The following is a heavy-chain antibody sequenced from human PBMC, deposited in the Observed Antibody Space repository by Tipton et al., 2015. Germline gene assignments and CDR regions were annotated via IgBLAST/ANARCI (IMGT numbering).Heavy chain of an antibody. J-gene: IGHJ4*02. Sequence: QLVQSGAEVKKPGSSVKVSCKASGGTFSSSVISWVRQAPGQGLEWMGGIIPNSDTPNYAQKLQGRVTITADESTSTAYMELSSLRSDDTAVYYCARGWFGESLNSGDYWGQGTLVTVSS. CDR3: ARGWFGESLNSGDY. CDR1: GGTFSSSV. CDR2: IIPNSDTP. V-gene: IGHV1-69*01. D-gene: IGHD3-10*01.